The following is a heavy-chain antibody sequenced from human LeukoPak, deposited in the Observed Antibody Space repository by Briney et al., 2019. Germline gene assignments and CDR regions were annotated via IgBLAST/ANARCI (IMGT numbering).Heavy chain of an antibody. V-gene: IGHV1-18*01. D-gene: IGHD6-19*01. CDR2: ISAYNGNT. CDR3: ALAQYSSGWSHPGVYYYYMDV. J-gene: IGHJ6*03. Sequence: ASVKVSCKGSGYTFTSYGISWVRQAPGQGMERMGWISAYNGNTNSAQKFQGRVTITTDESTSTAYMELSSLRSEDTAVYYCALAQYSSGWSHPGVYYYYMDVWGKGTTVTVSS. CDR1: GYTFTSYG.